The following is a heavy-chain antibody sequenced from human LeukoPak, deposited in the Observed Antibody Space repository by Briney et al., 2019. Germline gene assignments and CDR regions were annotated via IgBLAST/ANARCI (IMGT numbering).Heavy chain of an antibody. CDR3: ARVFNCNYGRYYFDY. J-gene: IGHJ4*02. D-gene: IGHD1-7*01. CDR2: IIPIFGTA. CDR1: GGTFSSYA. Sequence: SVKVSCKASGGTFSSYAISWVRQAPGQGLEWMGGIIPIFGTANYAQKFQGRVTITADESTSTAYMELSSLRSEDTAVYYCARVFNCNYGRYYFDYWGQGTLVTVSS. V-gene: IGHV1-69*13.